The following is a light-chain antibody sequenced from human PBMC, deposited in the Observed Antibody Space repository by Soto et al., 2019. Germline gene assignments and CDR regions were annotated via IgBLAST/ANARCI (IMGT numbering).Light chain of an antibody. CDR1: QSVSPSS. CDR3: QQYDTSPPLT. J-gene: IGKJ4*01. Sequence: EILLTQSPGTLSLSPGERATLSCRASQSVSPSSLAWYQQRPGQSPRLLIYGASSRATGIPDRFSGRGSGTDFTLTISRLEPEDFAVCYCQQYDTSPPLTFGGGTKVDIK. CDR2: GAS. V-gene: IGKV3-20*01.